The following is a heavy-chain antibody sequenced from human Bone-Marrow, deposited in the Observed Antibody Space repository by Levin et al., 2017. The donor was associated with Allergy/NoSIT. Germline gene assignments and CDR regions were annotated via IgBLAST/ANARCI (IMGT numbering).Heavy chain of an antibody. CDR1: GFTFSGSS. Sequence: GGSLRLSCAASGFTFSGSSMSWVRQAPGKGLEWVATISQDGSQKHHVDSVKGRFTISRDNAKNSLYLQMNSLRAEDTAVYYCASLKDYIPGLWGQGTLVTVSS. V-gene: IGHV3-7*01. CDR2: ISQDGSQK. J-gene: IGHJ4*02. D-gene: IGHD4-11*01. CDR3: ASLKDYIPGL.